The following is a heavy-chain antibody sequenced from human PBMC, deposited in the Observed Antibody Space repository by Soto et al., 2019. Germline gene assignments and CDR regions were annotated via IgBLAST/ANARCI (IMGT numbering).Heavy chain of an antibody. CDR2: MNPNNGNA. D-gene: IGHD3-22*01. J-gene: IGHJ2*01. Sequence: QVQLVQSGAEVKKPGASVKVSCKASGYTFITYDINWVRQAAGQGLEWMGWMNPNNGNAGYAQKFQGRVTMTRNTSISTAYMELSSLRFDDPAVYYCASTEYDSSAYYYWCLGLWGRGTLVTVSS. CDR3: ASTEYDSSAYYYWCLGL. V-gene: IGHV1-8*01. CDR1: GYTFITYD.